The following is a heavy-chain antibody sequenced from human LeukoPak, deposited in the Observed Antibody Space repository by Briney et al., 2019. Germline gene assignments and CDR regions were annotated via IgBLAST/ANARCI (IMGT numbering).Heavy chain of an antibody. Sequence: ASVKVSCKASGYTFTDYYVHWVRQAPGQGLEWVGWINPNSGGTKYAQKFQGRLTMTRDTSISTAYMELSPLISDDTALYYCARSRCRGGSCDSDYWGQGTLVTASS. D-gene: IGHD2-15*01. V-gene: IGHV1-2*02. CDR1: GYTFTDYY. CDR3: ARSRCRGGSCDSDY. CDR2: INPNSGGT. J-gene: IGHJ4*02.